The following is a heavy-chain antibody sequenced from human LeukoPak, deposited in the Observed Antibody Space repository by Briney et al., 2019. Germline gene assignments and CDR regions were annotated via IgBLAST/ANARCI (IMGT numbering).Heavy chain of an antibody. CDR1: GGSISSGGYS. CDR2: IYYSGST. CDR3: ARAHDFWSGYPYYYYYGMDV. J-gene: IGHJ6*02. Sequence: PSETLSLTCAVSGGSISSGGYSWSWIRQPPGKGLEWIGYIYYSGSTNYNPSLKSRVTISVDTSKNQFSLKLSSVTAADTAVYYCARAHDFWSGYPYYYYYGMDVWGQGTTVTVSS. D-gene: IGHD3-3*01. V-gene: IGHV4-61*08.